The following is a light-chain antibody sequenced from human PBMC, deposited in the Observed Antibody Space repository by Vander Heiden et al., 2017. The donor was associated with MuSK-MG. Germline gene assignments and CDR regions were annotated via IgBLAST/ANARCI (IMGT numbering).Light chain of an antibody. CDR1: QSVSSN. CDR2: GAS. CDR3: QQHKNWPPWT. Sequence: EIVMTQSPATLSVSPGERATLSCRASQSVSSNLAWYQQKPGQAPRLLIYGASTRATGIPARFSGSGYGKEFTLTISSRQSEDFAVYYCQQHKNWPPWTFGQGTKVXIK. V-gene: IGKV3-15*01. J-gene: IGKJ1*01.